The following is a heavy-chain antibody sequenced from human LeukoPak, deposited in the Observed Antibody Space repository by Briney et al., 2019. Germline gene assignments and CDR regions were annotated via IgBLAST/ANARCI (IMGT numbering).Heavy chain of an antibody. J-gene: IGHJ6*02. CDR2: IYYSGST. CDR1: GGSISSGDYY. Sequence: PSETLSLTCTVSGGSISSGDYYWSWIRQPPGKGLEWIGYIYYSGSTYYNPSLKSRVTIPVDTSKNQFSLKLSSVTAADTAVYYCARDGPLIYSSSPTGYYGMDVWGQGTTVTVSS. CDR3: ARDGPLIYSSSPTGYYGMDV. V-gene: IGHV4-30-4*01. D-gene: IGHD6-13*01.